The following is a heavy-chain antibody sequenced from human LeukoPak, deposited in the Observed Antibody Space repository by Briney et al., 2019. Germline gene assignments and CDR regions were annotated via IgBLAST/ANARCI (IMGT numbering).Heavy chain of an antibody. CDR2: IWYDGSNK. D-gene: IGHD2-21*02. CDR3: AKESGDGLYYFDY. Sequence: GGSLRLSCAASGFTFSSYGMHWVRQAPGQGLEWVAIIWYDGSNKYYADSVKGRFTISRDNSKNTLYLQMNSLRAEDTAVYYCAKESGDGLYYFDYWGQGTLVTVSS. J-gene: IGHJ4*02. CDR1: GFTFSSYG. V-gene: IGHV3-33*06.